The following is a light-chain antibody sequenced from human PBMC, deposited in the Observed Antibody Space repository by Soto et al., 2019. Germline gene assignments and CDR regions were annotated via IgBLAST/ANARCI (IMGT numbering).Light chain of an antibody. V-gene: IGLV6-57*03. CDR2: EDH. CDR3: QSYDSSILV. J-gene: IGLJ3*02. Sequence: LLTQPHSVSESPGKTVTISCTRSSGSIDSNFVQWYQQRPGSAPTTVIYEDHQRPSGVPDRFSGSIDSSSNSASLTISGLKTEDEADYYCQSYDSSILVFGGGTKVTVL. CDR1: SGSIDSNF.